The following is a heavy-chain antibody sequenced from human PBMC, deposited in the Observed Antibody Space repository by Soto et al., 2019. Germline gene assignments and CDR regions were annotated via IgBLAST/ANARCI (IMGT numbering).Heavy chain of an antibody. CDR3: ARLLTEGATFREDAFDL. CDR2: IITFNGKT. Sequence: QVQLVQSGGDVKTPGASVKVSCTSSRYTFTSHGIAWVRQAPGQGLEWMGWIITFNGKTDYAQKFQGRVTMTADTLTSTVHMELRSLRSDDTAVYYCARLLTEGATFREDAFDLWGQGTKVTVSS. J-gene: IGHJ3*01. D-gene: IGHD1-26*01. V-gene: IGHV1-18*01. CDR1: RYTFTSHG.